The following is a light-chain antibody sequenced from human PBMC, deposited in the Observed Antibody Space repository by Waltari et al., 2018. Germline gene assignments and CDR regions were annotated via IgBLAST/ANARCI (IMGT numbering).Light chain of an antibody. J-gene: IGLJ1*01. CDR1: SSDNGTYNF. V-gene: IGLV2-23*01. CDR2: EAT. CDR3: CSYAGGTAYV. Sequence: SALTQPASVSGSPGQSITISCTGTSSDNGTYNFVSWYQEYPGKAPKLIIYEATKRPSGVSDRFSASKSGNTASLTISGLQADDEADYSCCSYAGGTAYVFGTGTRVTVL.